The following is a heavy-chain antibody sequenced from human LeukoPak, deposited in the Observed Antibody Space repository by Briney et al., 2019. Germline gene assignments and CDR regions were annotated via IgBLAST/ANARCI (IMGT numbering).Heavy chain of an antibody. CDR3: AKSERATYGSGNYAFDI. J-gene: IGHJ3*02. Sequence: GGSLRLSCAASGFTFSSYGMHWVRQAPGKGLEWVAFIRYDGSNKYYADSVKGRFTISRDNSKNALFLQMDSLRAEDTAIYYCAKSERATYGSGNYAFDIWGQGTLVTVSS. CDR1: GFTFSSYG. CDR2: IRYDGSNK. D-gene: IGHD3-10*01. V-gene: IGHV3-30*02.